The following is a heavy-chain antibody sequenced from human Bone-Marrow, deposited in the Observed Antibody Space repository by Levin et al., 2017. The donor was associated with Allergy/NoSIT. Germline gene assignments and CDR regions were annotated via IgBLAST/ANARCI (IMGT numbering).Heavy chain of an antibody. CDR3: ARRGQLWTREFDL. D-gene: IGHD3/OR15-3a*01. CDR1: GGSIRSYY. CDR2: IYYSGST. V-gene: IGHV4-59*12. Sequence: SETLSLTCTVSGGSIRSYYWTWIRQPPGKGLEWIGYIYYSGSTNYNPSLKSRVTMSVDTSKNQFSLKLSSVTAADTAVYYCARRGQLWTREFDLWGRGTLVTVSS. J-gene: IGHJ2*01.